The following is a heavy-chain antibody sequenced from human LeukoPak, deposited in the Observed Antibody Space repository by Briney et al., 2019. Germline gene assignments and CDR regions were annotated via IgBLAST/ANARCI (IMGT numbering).Heavy chain of an antibody. Sequence: PGGSLRLSCAASGFTFTTYWMSWVRQAPGKVLEWVANINQDGSEKYYVDSVKGRFTISRDNAKNSLYLQMNSLRAEDTALYFCVRAIGSNTLWGQGTLVTVSS. CDR1: GFTFTTYW. CDR2: INQDGSEK. D-gene: IGHD4-23*01. J-gene: IGHJ4*02. CDR3: VRAIGSNTL. V-gene: IGHV3-7*01.